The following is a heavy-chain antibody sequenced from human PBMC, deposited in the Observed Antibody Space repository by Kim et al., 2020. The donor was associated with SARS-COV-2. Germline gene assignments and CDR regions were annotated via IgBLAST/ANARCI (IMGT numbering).Heavy chain of an antibody. J-gene: IGHJ4*02. CDR1: GFTFSSYG. V-gene: IGHV3-30*18. CDR2: ISYDGSNK. Sequence: GGSLRLSCAASGFTFSSYGMHWVRQAPGKGLEWVAVISYDGSNKYYADSVKGRFTISRDNSKNTLYLQMNSLRAEDTAVYYCAKDRLYSSSWAIDYWGQGTLVTVSS. D-gene: IGHD6-13*01. CDR3: AKDRLYSSSWAIDY.